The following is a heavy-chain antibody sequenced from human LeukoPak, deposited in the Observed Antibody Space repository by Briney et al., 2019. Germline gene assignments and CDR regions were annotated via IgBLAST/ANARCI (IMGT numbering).Heavy chain of an antibody. V-gene: IGHV4-39*07. J-gene: IGHJ4*02. Sequence: SETLSLTCTVSGGSISSSSYYWGWIRRPPGKGLEWIGSIFYSGSTNYNPSLKSRVTMSVDTSKNQFSLKLSSVTAADTAVYYCARAVTTVTSLDYWGQGTLVTVSS. CDR1: GGSISSSSYY. CDR2: IFYSGST. CDR3: ARAVTTVTSLDY. D-gene: IGHD4-17*01.